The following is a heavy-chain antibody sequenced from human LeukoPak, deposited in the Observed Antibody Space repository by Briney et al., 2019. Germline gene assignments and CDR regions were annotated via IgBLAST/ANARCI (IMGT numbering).Heavy chain of an antibody. V-gene: IGHV6-1*01. Sequence: SQTLSLTCAISGDSVSSNSAAWNWIRQSPSRGLEWLGRTYYRSKWYNDYAVSVKSRITINPDTSKNQFSLQLNSVTPEDTAVYYCARGPDTAMGNYYYYMDVWGKGTTVTVSS. CDR2: TYYRSKWYN. J-gene: IGHJ6*03. CDR1: GDSVSSNSAA. D-gene: IGHD5-18*01. CDR3: ARGPDTAMGNYYYYMDV.